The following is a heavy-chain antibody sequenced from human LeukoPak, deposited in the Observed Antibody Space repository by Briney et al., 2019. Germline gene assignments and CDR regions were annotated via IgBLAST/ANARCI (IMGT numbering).Heavy chain of an antibody. CDR1: GVSISSGGYY. CDR2: IYHSGST. V-gene: IGHV4-30-2*01. J-gene: IGHJ4*02. Sequence: SETLSLTCTVSGVSISSGGYYWRWIRQPPGKGLEWIGYIYHSGSTYYNPSLKSRVTISVDRSKNQFSLKLSSVTAADTAVYYCARDSGFMVRGVIDYWGQGTLVTVSS. CDR3: ARDSGFMVRGVIDY. D-gene: IGHD3-10*01.